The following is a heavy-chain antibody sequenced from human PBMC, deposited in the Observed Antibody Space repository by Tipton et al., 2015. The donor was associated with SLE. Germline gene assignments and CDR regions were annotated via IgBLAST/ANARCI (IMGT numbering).Heavy chain of an antibody. CDR1: GFTFSSYA. CDR2: ISYDGSKK. Sequence: SLRLSCAASGFTFSSYAMYWVRQAPGKGLEWVAVISYDGSKKYYADSVKGRFTISRDNSKNTLFLQMNSLRAEDTAVYYCAKDLYYYDSSGYYYGDYWGQGTLVTVSS. V-gene: IGHV3-30-3*01. J-gene: IGHJ4*02. CDR3: AKDLYYYDSSGYYYGDY. D-gene: IGHD3-22*01.